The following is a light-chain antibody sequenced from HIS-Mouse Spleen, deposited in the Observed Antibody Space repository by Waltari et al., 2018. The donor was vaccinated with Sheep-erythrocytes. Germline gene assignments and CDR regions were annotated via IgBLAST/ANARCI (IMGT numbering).Light chain of an antibody. CDR2: EGS. J-gene: IGLJ3*02. Sequence: QSALTHPAPVSGSPGQSLTISCTGTGSDAGSYNLVPLYQQHPGKAPKRMIYEGSKRPSGVSNRFSGSKSGNTASLTISGLQAEDEADYYCCSYAGSSTPWVFGGGTKLTVL. CDR3: CSYAGSSTPWV. V-gene: IGLV2-23*01. CDR1: GSDAGSYNL.